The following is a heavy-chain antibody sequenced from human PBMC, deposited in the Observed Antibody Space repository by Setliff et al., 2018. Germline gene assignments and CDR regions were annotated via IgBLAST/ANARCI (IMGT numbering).Heavy chain of an antibody. J-gene: IGHJ4*02. CDR3: ARGRDPAYYYDSGGYYWDY. CDR1: GYIFNSYG. V-gene: IGHV1-18*01. D-gene: IGHD3-22*01. CDR2: ISPYNGKT. Sequence: ASVKVSCKASGYIFNSYGIAWVRQAPGQGLEWMGWISPYNGKTNHAQNLQGRVAMTTDTSTSTAYMELGSLRSDDTAVYYCARGRDPAYYYDSGGYYWDYWGRGTLVTVSS.